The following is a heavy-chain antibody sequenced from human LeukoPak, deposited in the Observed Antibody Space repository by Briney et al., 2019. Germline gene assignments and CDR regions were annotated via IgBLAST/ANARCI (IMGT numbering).Heavy chain of an antibody. CDR1: GFTFSSCG. D-gene: IGHD3-10*01. CDR3: VRWYGGSGLENYYYYMDV. CDR2: ISGSGGST. J-gene: IGHJ6*03. Sequence: GGSLRLSCAASGFTFSSCGMSWVRQAPGKGLEWVSAISGSGGSTYYADSVKGRFTISRDNSKNTLYLQMNSLRAEDTAVYYCVRWYGGSGLENYYYYMDVWGKGTTVTISS. V-gene: IGHV3-23*01.